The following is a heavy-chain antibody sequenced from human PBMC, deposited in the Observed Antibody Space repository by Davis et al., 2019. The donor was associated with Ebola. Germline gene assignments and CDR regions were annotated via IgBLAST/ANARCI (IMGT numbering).Heavy chain of an antibody. V-gene: IGHV3-7*01. CDR3: ARSVFSSGWQYYFDY. Sequence: GESLKISCAASGFTFSSYWMSWVRQAPGKGLEWVANIKQDGSEKYYVDSVKGRFTISRDNAKNSLYLQMNSLRAEDTAVYYCARSVFSSGWQYYFDYWGQGTLVTVSS. CDR1: GFTFSSYW. CDR2: IKQDGSEK. J-gene: IGHJ4*02. D-gene: IGHD6-19*01.